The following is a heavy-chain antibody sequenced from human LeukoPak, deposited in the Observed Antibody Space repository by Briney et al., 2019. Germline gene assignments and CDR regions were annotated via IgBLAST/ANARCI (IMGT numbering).Heavy chain of an antibody. CDR2: IYSGGST. CDR1: GFTVSSNY. J-gene: IGHJ3*02. CDR3: ATQWELLDAFDI. D-gene: IGHD1-26*01. V-gene: IGHV3-53*01. Sequence: GGSLRLSCAASGFTVSSNYMSWVRQAPGKGLEWVSVIYSGGSTYYADSVKGRFTISRDNSKNTLYLQMNSLRAEDTAVYYCATQWELLDAFDIWGQGTMVTVSS.